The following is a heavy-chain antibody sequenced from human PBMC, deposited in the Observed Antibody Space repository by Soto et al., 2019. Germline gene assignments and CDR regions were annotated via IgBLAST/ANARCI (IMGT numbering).Heavy chain of an antibody. D-gene: IGHD6-6*01. CDR3: ARDRGRRGIAARPHYYYGMDV. CDR1: GFTFSSYA. Sequence: PGGSLRLSCAASGFTFSSYAMHWVRQAPGKGLEWVAVISYDGSNKYYADSVKGRFTISRDNSKNTLYLQMNSLRAEDTAVYYCARDRGRRGIAARPHYYYGMDVWGQGTTVTVSS. CDR2: ISYDGSNK. V-gene: IGHV3-30-3*01. J-gene: IGHJ6*02.